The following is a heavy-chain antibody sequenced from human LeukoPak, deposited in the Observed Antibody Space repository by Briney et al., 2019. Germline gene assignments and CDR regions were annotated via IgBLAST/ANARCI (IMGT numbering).Heavy chain of an antibody. CDR3: ARGRNFLY. J-gene: IGHJ4*02. CDR1: GGSISSGGYY. V-gene: IGHV4-31*03. Sequence: PSETLSLTCTVSGGSISSGGYYWSWLRQHPGKGLEFIGYVYYTGSTYYNPSLKSRVTISGDASKNQFSLKLSSVTAADTAVYYCARGRNFLYWGQGTLVTVSS. CDR2: VYYTGST.